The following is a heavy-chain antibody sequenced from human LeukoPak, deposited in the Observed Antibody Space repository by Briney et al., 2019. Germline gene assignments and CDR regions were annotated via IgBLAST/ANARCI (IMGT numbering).Heavy chain of an antibody. CDR1: GGTFSSYA. J-gene: IGHJ3*02. CDR3: ARAVEMATIQGAMAFDI. D-gene: IGHD5-24*01. Sequence: SVKVSCKASGGTFSSYAISWVRQAPGQGLEWMGGIIPIFGTANYAQKFQGRVTITADESTSTAYMELSSLRSEDTAVYCCARAVEMATIQGAMAFDIWGQGTMVTVSS. CDR2: IIPIFGTA. V-gene: IGHV1-69*13.